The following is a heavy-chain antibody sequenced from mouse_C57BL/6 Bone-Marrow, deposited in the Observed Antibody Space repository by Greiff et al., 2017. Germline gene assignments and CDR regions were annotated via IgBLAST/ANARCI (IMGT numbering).Heavy chain of an antibody. CDR2: ISSGGSYT. J-gene: IGHJ3*01. CDR1: GFTFSSYG. Sequence: EVQLVESGGDLVKPGGSLKLSCAASGFTFSSYGMSWVRQTPDKRLEWVATISSGGSYTYYPDSVKGRFTISRDNAKNTLYLQMSSLKSEDTAMYYFARHAGFAYWGQGTLVTVSA. V-gene: IGHV5-6*01. CDR3: ARHAGFAY.